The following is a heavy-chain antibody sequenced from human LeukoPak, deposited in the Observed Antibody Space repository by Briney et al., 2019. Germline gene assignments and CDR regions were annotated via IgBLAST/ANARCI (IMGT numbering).Heavy chain of an antibody. CDR1: GGSISSYY. V-gene: IGHV4-59*08. Sequence: SETLSLTCSVSGGSISSYYWSWIRQPPGKGLEWIGYIFYSGSTNYNPSLKSRVTISLDTSKNQFSLKLSSVTAADTAVYYCATQARIVGATGYFDYWGQGTLVAVSS. CDR3: ATQARIVGATGYFDY. CDR2: IFYSGST. J-gene: IGHJ4*02. D-gene: IGHD1-26*01.